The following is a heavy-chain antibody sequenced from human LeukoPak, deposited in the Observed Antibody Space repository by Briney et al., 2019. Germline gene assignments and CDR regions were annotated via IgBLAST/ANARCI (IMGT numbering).Heavy chain of an antibody. V-gene: IGHV4-4*02. CDR1: GGSISNW. CDR2: QSGRT. J-gene: IGHJ1*01. Sequence: SETLSLTCAVSGGSISNWWNWVRQPPGKGLECQSGRTNYNPSLKSRVFISVDNSKNQFSLNLRSVTAADTAVYYCARHMEMTGTRGFPDWGQGTLVTVSS. CDR3: ARHMEMTGTRGFPD. D-gene: IGHD5-24*01.